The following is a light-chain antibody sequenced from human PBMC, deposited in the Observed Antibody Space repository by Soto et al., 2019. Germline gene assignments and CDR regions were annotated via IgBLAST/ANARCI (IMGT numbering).Light chain of an antibody. CDR1: QSVSSSY. V-gene: IGKV3-20*01. J-gene: IGKJ3*01. CDR2: GAS. Sequence: EIVLTQSPGTLSLSPGERATLSCRASQSVSSSYLAWYQQKPGQAPRLLIYGASSRATGIPDRFSGSGSGTDFPLTISRLEPEDFAVYYCQQYGCSPLTFGPGTKVDIK. CDR3: QQYGCSPLT.